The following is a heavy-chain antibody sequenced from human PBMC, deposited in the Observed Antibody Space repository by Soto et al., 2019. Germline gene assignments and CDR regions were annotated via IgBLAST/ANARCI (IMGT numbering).Heavy chain of an antibody. Sequence: ASVKVSCKASAYSFTTYHIHWVRQAPGQGLEWMGLINADAGATNYAQRFQGRLRLTRDTSTSTVYMELRSLRFDDTAVYYCARGDIAVVPASEGNWFDPWGQGTLVTVSS. V-gene: IGHV1-46*01. CDR2: INADAGAT. CDR1: AYSFTTYH. D-gene: IGHD2-2*01. J-gene: IGHJ5*02. CDR3: ARGDIAVVPASEGNWFDP.